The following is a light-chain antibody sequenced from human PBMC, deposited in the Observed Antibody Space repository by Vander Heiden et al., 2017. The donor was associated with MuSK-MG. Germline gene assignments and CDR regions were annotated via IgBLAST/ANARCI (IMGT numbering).Light chain of an antibody. CDR2: GAS. CDR1: QSVGSN. V-gene: IGKV3-15*01. CDR3: QQDNNWPRT. Sequence: EIVMTQSPATLSVSPGERVTFSCRASQSVGSNLAWYQQKPGQAPRLLIYGASSGATRVPARFSGGGSRTEFTLTISSLQSEDFAVYYCQQDNNWPRTFGQGTMLELK. J-gene: IGKJ2*01.